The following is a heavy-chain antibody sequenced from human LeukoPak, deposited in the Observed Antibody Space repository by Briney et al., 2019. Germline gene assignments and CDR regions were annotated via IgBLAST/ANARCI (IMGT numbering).Heavy chain of an antibody. V-gene: IGHV4-39*07. CDR1: GGSISSSSYY. D-gene: IGHD6-13*01. CDR2: IYYSGST. CDR3: ARGSRGSSWSTIDY. J-gene: IGHJ4*02. Sequence: SETLSLTCTVSGGSISSSSYYWGWIRQPPGKGLEWIGSIYYSGSTYYNPSLKSRVTISVDTSKNQFSLKLSSVTAADTAVYYCARGSRGSSWSTIDYWGQGTLVTVSS.